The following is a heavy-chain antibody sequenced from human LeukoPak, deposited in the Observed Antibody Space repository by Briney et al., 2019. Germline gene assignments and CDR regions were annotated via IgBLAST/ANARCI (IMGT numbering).Heavy chain of an antibody. CDR3: ARGSGYSSGRPNPLFVY. CDR2: INPSGGST. V-gene: IGHV1-46*01. J-gene: IGHJ4*02. D-gene: IGHD6-19*01. Sequence: ASVKVSCKASGYTSTSYYMHWVRQAPGQGLEWMGIINPSGGSTSYAQKFQGRVTMTRDTSTSTVYMELSSLRSEDTAVYYCARGSGYSSGRPNPLFVYWGQGTLVTVSS. CDR1: GYTSTSYY.